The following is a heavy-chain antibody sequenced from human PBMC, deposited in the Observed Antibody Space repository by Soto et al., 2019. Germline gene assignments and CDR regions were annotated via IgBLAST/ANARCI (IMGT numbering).Heavy chain of an antibody. V-gene: IGHV5-10-1*01. CDR3: ARHSIRYSSSWYNWFDP. CDR2: IDPSDSYT. J-gene: IGHJ5*02. D-gene: IGHD6-13*01. Sequence: GESLKISCKGSGYSFTSYWISWVRQMPGKGLEWMGRIDPSDSYTNYSPSFQGHVTISADKSISTAYLQWSSLKASDTAMYYCARHSIRYSSSWYNWFDPWGQGTPVTVSS. CDR1: GYSFTSYW.